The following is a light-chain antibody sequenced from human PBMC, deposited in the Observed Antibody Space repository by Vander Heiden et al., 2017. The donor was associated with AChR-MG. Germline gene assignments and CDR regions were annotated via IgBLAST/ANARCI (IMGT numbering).Light chain of an antibody. CDR1: QDIRND. Sequence: AIQMTQSPSSLSSSVGDRVTITCRASQDIRNDLGWYQQKPGKAPKLLIYAASSLQSGVPSGFSGSGSGTDFTLTISSLQPEDFGTYYCRQDYTYPLTFGQGTKVEIK. CDR3: RQDYTYPLT. CDR2: AAS. J-gene: IGKJ1*01. V-gene: IGKV1-6*01.